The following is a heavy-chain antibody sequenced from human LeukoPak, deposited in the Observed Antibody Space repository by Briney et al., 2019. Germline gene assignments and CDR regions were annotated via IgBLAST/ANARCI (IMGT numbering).Heavy chain of an antibody. CDR1: GYTFTGYY. CDR3: ARAPETKDYYDSSGYYPGGAFDI. D-gene: IGHD3-22*01. V-gene: IGHV1-2*02. Sequence: ASVKVSCKASGYTFTGYYMHWLRQAPGQGLEWMVWINPNSGGTNYAQKFQGRVSMTRDTSISTAYMELSRMRFDDTAVYYCARAPETKDYYDSSGYYPGGAFDIWGQGTMVTVSS. CDR2: INPNSGGT. J-gene: IGHJ3*02.